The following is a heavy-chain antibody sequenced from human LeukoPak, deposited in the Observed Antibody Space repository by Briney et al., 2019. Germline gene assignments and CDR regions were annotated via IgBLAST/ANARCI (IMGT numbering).Heavy chain of an antibody. CDR1: GFSFSSYG. V-gene: IGHV3-30*18. D-gene: IGHD3-9*01. J-gene: IGHJ4*02. CDR2: ISYDGSNK. Sequence: GGSLRLSCAASGFSFSSYGMSWVRQAPGKGLEWVAVISYDGSNKYYADSVKGRFTISRDNSKNTLYLQMNSLRAEDTAVYYCAKDIAYYDILTGYLSWGQGTLVTVSS. CDR3: AKDIAYYDILTGYLS.